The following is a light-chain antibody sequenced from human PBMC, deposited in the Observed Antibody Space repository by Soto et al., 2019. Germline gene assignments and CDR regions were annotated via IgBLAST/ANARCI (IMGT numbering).Light chain of an antibody. V-gene: IGKV3-20*01. CDR3: QQYSRSPLT. Sequence: EIVLTQSPGTLSLSPGERATLSCGASQSVSSSYLAWYQQKPGQAPRVLIYGASSRATGIPDRFSGSGSGTDFTLTISRLEPEDFAVYYCQQYSRSPLTFGQGTKVEIK. CDR2: GAS. CDR1: QSVSSSY. J-gene: IGKJ2*01.